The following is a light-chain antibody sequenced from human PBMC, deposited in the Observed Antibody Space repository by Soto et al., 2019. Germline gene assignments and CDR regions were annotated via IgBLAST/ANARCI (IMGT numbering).Light chain of an antibody. CDR2: GNS. Sequence: QSALTQPRSVSGAPGQRVTISFTGSSSNIGAGYDVHWYLQLQGTAPKLLIYGNSNRPSGVPDRFAGSKSGTSASLAITGLQAEDEADYYCQSYDSSLSAVVFGGGTKLTVL. V-gene: IGLV1-40*01. CDR1: SSNIGAGYD. J-gene: IGLJ2*01. CDR3: QSYDSSLSAVV.